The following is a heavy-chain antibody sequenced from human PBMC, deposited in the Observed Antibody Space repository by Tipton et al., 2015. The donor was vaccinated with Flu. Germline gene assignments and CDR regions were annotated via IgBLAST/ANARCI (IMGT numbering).Heavy chain of an antibody. V-gene: IGHV4-4*07. J-gene: IGHJ5*02. CDR3: ARHRYYSGYDS. CDR1: GGSISGNY. CDR2: IYSNENT. D-gene: IGHD5-12*01. Sequence: TLSLTCTVSGGSISGNYWNWIRQPAGKGLEWIGRIYSNENTKYNPALQSRVTMSLDTSKNQFSLKMTSVTAADTAVYYCARHRYYSGYDSWGQGTLVTVSS.